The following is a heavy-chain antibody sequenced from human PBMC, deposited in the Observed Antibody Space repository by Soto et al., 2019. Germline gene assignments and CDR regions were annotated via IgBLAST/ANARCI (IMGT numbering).Heavy chain of an antibody. J-gene: IGHJ4*02. V-gene: IGHV3-30-3*01. CDR2: ISYDGNKK. CDR1: GFTLSSYS. Sequence: QVQLVESGGGVVQPGRSLRLSCAASGFTLSSYSMYWVRQTPGKGLEWVALISYDGNKKYYGDSVRGRFTISRDTSKNTVYLQMISLRPEDTAVYYCARSVGVAGLDFWGQGTLVTVSS. D-gene: IGHD6-19*01. CDR3: ARSVGVAGLDF.